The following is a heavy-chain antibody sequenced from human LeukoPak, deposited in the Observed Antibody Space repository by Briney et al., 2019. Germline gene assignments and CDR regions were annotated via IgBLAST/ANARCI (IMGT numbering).Heavy chain of an antibody. J-gene: IGHJ4*02. CDR2: ISYDGSYQ. CDR1: GFTISAYG. CDR3: ARERRRDGYNYKDY. D-gene: IGHD5-24*01. Sequence: GGSLRLSCSVSGFTISAYGMHWVRQAPGKGLEWVAVISYDGSYQAYGDSVKGRFTVSRDSSKNTLYLQLNSLRPEDTGLYYCARERRRDGYNYKDYWGQGTQVSVSS. V-gene: IGHV3-30*03.